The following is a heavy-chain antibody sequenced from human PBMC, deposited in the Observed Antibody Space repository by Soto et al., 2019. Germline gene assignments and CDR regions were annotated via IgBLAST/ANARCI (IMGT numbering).Heavy chain of an antibody. CDR2: IYYSGST. V-gene: IGHV4-39*01. J-gene: IGHJ3*02. CDR3: VRRTPGTGYI. Sequence: SETLSLTCTVSGGSTSSSSYYWGWIRQPPGKGLEWIGSIYYSGSTYYNPSLKSRVTISVDTSKNQFSLKLSSVTAADTAVYYCVRRTPGTGYIWGQGTMVT. D-gene: IGHD2-8*02. CDR1: GGSTSSSSYY.